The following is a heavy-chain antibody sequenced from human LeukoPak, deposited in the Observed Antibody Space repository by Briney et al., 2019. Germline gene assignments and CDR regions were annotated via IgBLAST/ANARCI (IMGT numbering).Heavy chain of an antibody. CDR2: IYNSGNT. J-gene: IGHJ4*02. V-gene: IGHV4-59*12. CDR3: ARGIAAFDY. CDR1: GDSISSYS. D-gene: IGHD6-13*01. Sequence: PSETLSLTCTVSGDSISSYSWSWIRQPPGKGLEWIGDIYNSGNTNYNPSLKSRVTMSVDTSKNQFSLKLSSVTAADTAVYYCARGIAAFDYWGQGTLVTVSS.